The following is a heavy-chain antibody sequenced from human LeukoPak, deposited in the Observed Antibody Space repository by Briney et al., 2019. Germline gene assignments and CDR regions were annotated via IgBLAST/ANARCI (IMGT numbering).Heavy chain of an antibody. V-gene: IGHV4-4*07. J-gene: IGHJ5*02. CDR3: ARVGGVPAAMPAGNWFDP. CDR1: GGPINSYY. Sequence: SGTPSPPRTVPGGPINSYYWSWVRAPPREGLGWIWRIYTSGSTTYNPSLKSRVTISVDKSKNQFSLKLSSVTAADTAVYYCARVGGVPAAMPAGNWFDPWGQGTLVTVSS. D-gene: IGHD2-2*01. CDR2: IYTSGST.